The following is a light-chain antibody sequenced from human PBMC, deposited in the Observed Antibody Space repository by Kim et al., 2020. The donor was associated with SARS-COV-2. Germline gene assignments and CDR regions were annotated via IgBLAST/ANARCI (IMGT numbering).Light chain of an antibody. V-gene: IGLV3-1*01. CDR3: QAWDSGTAVV. CDR2: QDT. CDR1: KLGDKY. J-gene: IGLJ2*01. Sequence: PGRTARLPCSADKLGDKYVFWYPQKPGQSPVLVIYQDTKRPSGIPERFSASDSGNTATLTISGTQATDEADYYCQAWDSGTAVVFGGGTQLTVL.